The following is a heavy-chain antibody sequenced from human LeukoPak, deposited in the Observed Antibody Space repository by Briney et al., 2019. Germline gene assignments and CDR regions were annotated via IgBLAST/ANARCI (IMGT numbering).Heavy chain of an antibody. J-gene: IGHJ6*02. Sequence: GGSLRLSCAASGFTFSSYAMSWVRQAPGKGLEWVSAISGSGGSTYYADSVKGRFTISRDNSKNTLYLQMNSLRAEDTAVYCCAKGAAAATVRALYYYGMDVWGQGTTVTVSS. CDR1: GFTFSSYA. V-gene: IGHV3-23*01. CDR3: AKGAAAATVRALYYYGMDV. D-gene: IGHD6-13*01. CDR2: ISGSGGST.